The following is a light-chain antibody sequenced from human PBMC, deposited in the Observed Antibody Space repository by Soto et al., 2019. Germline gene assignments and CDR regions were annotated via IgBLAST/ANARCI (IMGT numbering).Light chain of an antibody. CDR2: DAS. Sequence: EIVLTQSPATLSLSPGDTATLCCGASQSVSSSLAWYQQKPGQAPRLLIYDASNRATGIPARSSGSGSGTDFTLTISSLEPEDFAVYYCHHRGNGITFGQGTRLEIK. V-gene: IGKV3-11*01. J-gene: IGKJ5*01. CDR1: QSVSSS. CDR3: HHRGNGIT.